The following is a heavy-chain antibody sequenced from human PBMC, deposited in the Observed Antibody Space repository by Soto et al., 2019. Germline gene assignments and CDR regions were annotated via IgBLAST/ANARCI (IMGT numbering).Heavy chain of an antibody. CDR3: ARDRGPLERLAY. CDR2: MYYSGST. CDR1: GGSISDYY. D-gene: IGHD1-1*01. V-gene: IGHV4-59*01. Sequence: SETLSLTCTVSGGSISDYYWSWIRQPPGKGLEWIGYMYYSGSTKYNPSLKSRVSMSLDTSKNQFSLKLSSVTAADTAVYYCARDRGPLERLAYWGQGTLVTV. J-gene: IGHJ4*02.